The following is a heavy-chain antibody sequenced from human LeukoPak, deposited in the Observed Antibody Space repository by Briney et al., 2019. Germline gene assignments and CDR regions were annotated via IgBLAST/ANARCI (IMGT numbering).Heavy chain of an antibody. J-gene: IGHJ4*02. D-gene: IGHD5-12*01. CDR1: GGSISSYY. CDR2: IYYSGST. Sequence: PSETLSLTCTVSGGSISSYYWSWIRQPPGKGLEWIGYIYYSGSTNYNPSLKSRVTISVDTSKNQFSLKLSSVTAADTAVYYCARAEDIGATIFDYWGQGTLVTVSS. V-gene: IGHV4-59*01. CDR3: ARAEDIGATIFDY.